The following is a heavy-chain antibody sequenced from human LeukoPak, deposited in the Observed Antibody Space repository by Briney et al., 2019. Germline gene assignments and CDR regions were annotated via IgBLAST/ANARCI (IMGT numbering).Heavy chain of an antibody. J-gene: IGHJ4*02. CDR1: GFTFSSYA. D-gene: IGHD5-18*01. CDR2: ISGGGTNT. Sequence: GGSLRLSCAASGFTFSSYAMSWVRQAPGKGLEWVSGISGGGTNTYHADSVKGRFSISRDNSKNTLYLQMNSLRADNTAVYYCAKARGYNYGYSSDCWGQGTLVTVSS. CDR3: AKARGYNYGYSSDC. V-gene: IGHV3-23*01.